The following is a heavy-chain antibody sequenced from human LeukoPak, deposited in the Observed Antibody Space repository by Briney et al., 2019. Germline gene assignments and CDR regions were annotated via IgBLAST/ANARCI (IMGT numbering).Heavy chain of an antibody. D-gene: IGHD1-7*01. CDR3: AGAAYNCNYLGCWFHP. CDR1: GGSISSHY. V-gene: IGHV4-59*11. J-gene: IGHJ5*02. Sequence: SETLSLTCTVSGGSISSHYWSWIRQPPGKGLEWIGYIYYSGSTNYNPSLKSRVTISVDTSKNQFSLKLSSVTAADTAVYYCAGAAYNCNYLGCWFHPWGQGTLVTVSS. CDR2: IYYSGST.